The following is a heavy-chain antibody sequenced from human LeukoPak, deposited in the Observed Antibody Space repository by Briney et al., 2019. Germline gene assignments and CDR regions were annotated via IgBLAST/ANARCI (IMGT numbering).Heavy chain of an antibody. CDR3: AKGIPTSSSWTLPNYFDY. Sequence: GSLRLSCAASGFTFSSYAMSWVRQAPGKGLEWVSAISGSGGSTYYADSVKGRFTISRDNPKNTLYLQMNSLRAEDTAVYYCAKGIPTSSSWTLPNYFDYWGQGTLVTVSS. CDR2: ISGSGGST. V-gene: IGHV3-23*01. CDR1: GFTFSSYA. J-gene: IGHJ4*02. D-gene: IGHD6-13*01.